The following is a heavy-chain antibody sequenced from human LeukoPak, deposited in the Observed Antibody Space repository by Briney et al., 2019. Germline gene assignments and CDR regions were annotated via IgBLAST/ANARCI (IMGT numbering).Heavy chain of an antibody. Sequence: SETLSLTCTVSGGSISSGSYYWSWIRQPAGKGLEWIGRIYTSGSTNYNPSLKSRVTISVDTSKNQFSLKLSSVTAADTAVYYCARASALGDRFDPWGQGTLVTVSS. CDR3: ARASALGDRFDP. CDR1: GGSISSGSYY. J-gene: IGHJ5*02. D-gene: IGHD3-16*01. V-gene: IGHV4-61*02. CDR2: IYTSGST.